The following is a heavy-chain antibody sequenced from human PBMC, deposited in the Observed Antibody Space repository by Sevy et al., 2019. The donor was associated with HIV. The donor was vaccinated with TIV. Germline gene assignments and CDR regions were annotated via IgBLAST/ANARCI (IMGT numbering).Heavy chain of an antibody. Sequence: GGSLRLSCAASGFTFSSYTMHWVRQAPGKGLEWVAVISYDGSRKYYADSVKGRFTISRDNSKNTLYLQMNNRRAEDTAVFYRATDLALSGSYSWLAFWGQGTLVTVSS. CDR2: ISYDGSRK. V-gene: IGHV3-30*14. CDR1: GFTFSSYT. J-gene: IGHJ1*01. CDR3: ATDLALSGSYSWLAF. D-gene: IGHD1-26*01.